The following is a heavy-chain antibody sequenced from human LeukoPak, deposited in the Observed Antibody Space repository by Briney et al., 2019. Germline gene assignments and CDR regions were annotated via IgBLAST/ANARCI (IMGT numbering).Heavy chain of an antibody. Sequence: PSETLSLTCTVSGGSVSSSSYYWGWIRQPPGKGLEWIGSIYYSGSTYYNPSLKSRVTISVDTSKNQFSLRLSSVTAADTAVYYCAKDHHGTVTPYYFDYWGQGTLVTVSS. D-gene: IGHD4-17*01. J-gene: IGHJ4*02. CDR1: GGSVSSSSYY. V-gene: IGHV4-39*02. CDR3: AKDHHGTVTPYYFDY. CDR2: IYYSGST.